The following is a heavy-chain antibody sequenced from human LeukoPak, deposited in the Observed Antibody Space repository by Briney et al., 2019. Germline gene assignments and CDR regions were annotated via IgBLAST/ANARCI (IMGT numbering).Heavy chain of an antibody. CDR2: INHSGSA. D-gene: IGHD3-22*01. CDR3: ARDSSGYYNLFDY. CDR1: GGSFSGYY. J-gene: IGHJ4*02. V-gene: IGHV4-34*01. Sequence: SETLSLTCAVYGGSFSGYYWTWIRQPPGKGLEWIGEINHSGSANYNPSLKSRVTISVDTSKNQFSLKLSSVTAADTAVYYCARDSSGYYNLFDYWGQGTLVTVSS.